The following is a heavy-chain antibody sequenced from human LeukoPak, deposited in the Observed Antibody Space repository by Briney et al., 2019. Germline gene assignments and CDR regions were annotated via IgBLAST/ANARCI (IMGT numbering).Heavy chain of an antibody. CDR2: INHSGST. V-gene: IGHV4-34*01. CDR3: ARGWTWNFPIDY. Sequence: SETLSLTCAVYGGSFSGYYWSWIRQPPGKRLEWIGEINHSGSTNYNPSLKSRVTISVDTSKNQFSLKLSSVTAADTAVYYCARGWTWNFPIDYWGQGTLVTVSS. D-gene: IGHD1-7*01. CDR1: GGSFSGYY. J-gene: IGHJ4*02.